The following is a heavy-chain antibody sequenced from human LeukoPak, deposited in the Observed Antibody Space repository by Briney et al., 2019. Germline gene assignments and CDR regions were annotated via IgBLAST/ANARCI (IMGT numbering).Heavy chain of an antibody. Sequence: GGSLRLSCAASGFTFSSYGMHWVRQAPGKGLEWVAFIRYDGSNKYYADSVKGRFTISRDNSKNTLYPQKNSLRAEDTAVYYCAKDYVRFVDYWGQGTLVTVSS. V-gene: IGHV3-30*02. CDR3: AKDYVRFVDY. CDR1: GFTFSSYG. D-gene: IGHD3-3*01. CDR2: IRYDGSNK. J-gene: IGHJ4*02.